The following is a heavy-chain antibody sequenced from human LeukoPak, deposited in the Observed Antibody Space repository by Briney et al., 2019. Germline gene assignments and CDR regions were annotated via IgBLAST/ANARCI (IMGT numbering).Heavy chain of an antibody. CDR3: ARDGRSGWHYFDH. V-gene: IGHV1-2*02. CDR1: GYTFTDYY. D-gene: IGHD6-19*01. CDR2: INPNSGGT. J-gene: IGHJ4*02. Sequence: ASVNVSCKASGYTFTDYYTHWVRQAPGQGLEWMGCINPNSGGTNYAQKFQGRVTMTRDTSINTAYMELSSLRSDDTAVYYCARDGRSGWHYFDHWGQGTLVTVSS.